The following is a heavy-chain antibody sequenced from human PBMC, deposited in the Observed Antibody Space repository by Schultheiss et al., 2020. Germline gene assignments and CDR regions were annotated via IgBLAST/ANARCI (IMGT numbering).Heavy chain of an antibody. CDR1: GFTFSSYA. J-gene: IGHJ4*02. Sequence: GGSLRLSCAASGFTFSSYAMSWVRQAPGKGLEWVSAISGSGVSTYYADSVKGRFTISRDNSKNTLYLQMNSLRAEDTAVYYCARVQDGYNLLDYWGQGTLVTGSS. D-gene: IGHD5-24*01. CDR3: ARVQDGYNLLDY. V-gene: IGHV3-23*01. CDR2: ISGSGVST.